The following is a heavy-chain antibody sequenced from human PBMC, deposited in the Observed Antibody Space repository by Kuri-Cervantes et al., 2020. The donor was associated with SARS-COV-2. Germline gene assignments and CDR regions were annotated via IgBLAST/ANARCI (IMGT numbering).Heavy chain of an antibody. Sequence: SQTLSLTCAVYGGSFSDYYWSWVRQPPGKGLEWIGEINHSGNTNYDPSLKSRVTISIDTSTNQFSLKLSSVTAADTAVYYCARGSLDYYEFWSGYYNYYYNYMDVWGKGTRVTVSS. J-gene: IGHJ6*03. CDR3: ARGSLDYYEFWSGYYNYYYNYMDV. V-gene: IGHV4-34*01. CDR2: INHSGNT. CDR1: GGSFSDYY. D-gene: IGHD3-3*01.